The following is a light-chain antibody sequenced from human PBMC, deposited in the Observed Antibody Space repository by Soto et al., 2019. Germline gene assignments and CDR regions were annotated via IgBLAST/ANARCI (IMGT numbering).Light chain of an antibody. Sequence: QSVLTQPASVSGSPGQSITISCTGTSSDVGSYNYVSWYQQHPGKAPKLMIYEVSNRPSGVSHRFSGSKSGNTASLTISGLQAEDEADYYCSSYTSSSSLVLGGGTKVTVL. CDR1: SSDVGSYNY. CDR3: SSYTSSSSLV. CDR2: EVS. V-gene: IGLV2-14*01. J-gene: IGLJ3*02.